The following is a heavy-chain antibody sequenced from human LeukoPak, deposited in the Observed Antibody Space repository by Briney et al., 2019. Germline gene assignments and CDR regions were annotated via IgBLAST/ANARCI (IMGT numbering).Heavy chain of an antibody. CDR2: IYTSGST. J-gene: IGHJ6*03. V-gene: IGHV4-4*07. Sequence: SETLSLTCTVSGGSISSYYWSWIRQPAGKGLEWIGRIYTSGSTNYNPSLKSRATMSVDTSKNQFSLKLSSVTAADTAVYYCARDPGRRYCSSTSCPRGYYYYYYMDVWGKGTTVTVSS. D-gene: IGHD2-2*01. CDR1: GGSISSYY. CDR3: ARDPGRRYCSSTSCPRGYYYYYYMDV.